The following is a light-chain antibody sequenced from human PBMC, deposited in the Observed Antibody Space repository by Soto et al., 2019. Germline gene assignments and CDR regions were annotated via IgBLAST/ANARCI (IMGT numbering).Light chain of an antibody. V-gene: IGLV2-14*01. CDR2: DVS. Sequence: QSALTQPASVSGSPGQSITISCTGTSSYIGGYNYVSWYQQHPGRAPKLMIFDVSNRPSGVSNRFSGSKSGNTASLTISGLQAEDEADYYCSSYTTSSTSVFGGGTKVTVL. CDR3: SSYTTSSTSV. CDR1: SSYIGGYNY. J-gene: IGLJ2*01.